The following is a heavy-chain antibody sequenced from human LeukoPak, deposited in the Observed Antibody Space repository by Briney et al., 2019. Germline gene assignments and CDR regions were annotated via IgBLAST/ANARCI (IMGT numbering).Heavy chain of an antibody. Sequence: GGSLRLSCAASGFTFSSYWMHWVRQAPGKGLMWVSRSNTDGSSTNYADSVKGRFTISRDNAKNTVYLQTNSLRAEDTAVYYCARGKGWEQPIDSWGQGSLVTVSS. CDR2: SNTDGSST. CDR1: GFTFSSYW. CDR3: ARGKGWEQPIDS. D-gene: IGHD1-26*01. V-gene: IGHV3-74*01. J-gene: IGHJ4*02.